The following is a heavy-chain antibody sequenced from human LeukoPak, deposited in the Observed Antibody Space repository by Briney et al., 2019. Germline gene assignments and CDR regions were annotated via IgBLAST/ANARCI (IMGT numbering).Heavy chain of an antibody. V-gene: IGHV4-30-2*05. CDR2: IYHSGST. D-gene: IGHD4-11*01. CDR3: ARQDYYSNYFDY. J-gene: IGHJ4*02. CDR1: GGSISSGGYS. Sequence: SQTLSLTCAVYGGSISSGGYSWSWIRQPPGKGLEWIGYIYHSGSTYYNPSLKSRVTISVDTSKNQFSLKLSSVTAADTAVYYCARQDYYSNYFDYWGQGTLVTVSS.